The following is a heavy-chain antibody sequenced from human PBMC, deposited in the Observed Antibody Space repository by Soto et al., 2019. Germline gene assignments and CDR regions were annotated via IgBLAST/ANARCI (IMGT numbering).Heavy chain of an antibody. V-gene: IGHV3-23*01. Sequence: GSLRLSCAASGFTFSSYAMSWVRQAPGKGLEWVSAISGSGGSTYYADSVKGRFTISRDNSKNTLYLQMNSLRAEDTAVYYCAKDRGAARLFDYWGQGTLVTVSS. CDR2: ISGSGGST. D-gene: IGHD6-6*01. CDR3: AKDRGAARLFDY. CDR1: GFTFSSYA. J-gene: IGHJ4*02.